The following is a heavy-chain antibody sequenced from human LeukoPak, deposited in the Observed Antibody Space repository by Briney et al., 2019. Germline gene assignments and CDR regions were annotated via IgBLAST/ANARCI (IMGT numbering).Heavy chain of an antibody. Sequence: LSLTCTVSGGSISSSDYYWGWVRQAPGKGLEWVAIISHDGSNKYYADSVKGRFTISRDNSKNTLYLQMNSLGAEDTAVYYCAREESGISIFGVVIFWGQGTLVTASS. CDR2: ISHDGSNK. D-gene: IGHD3-3*01. J-gene: IGHJ4*02. CDR1: GGSISSSD. CDR3: AREESGISIFGVVIF. V-gene: IGHV3-30-3*01.